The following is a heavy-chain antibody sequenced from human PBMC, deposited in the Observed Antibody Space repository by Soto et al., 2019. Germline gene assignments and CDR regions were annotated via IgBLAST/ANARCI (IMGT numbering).Heavy chain of an antibody. D-gene: IGHD3-16*01. CDR3: ATRGDGSEQYNYGMDV. V-gene: IGHV3-23*01. Sequence: EMQLLESGGGLVQPGGSLRLSCTASGFTFSNYAMTWVRQAPGKGLNWVSTINNVGYIYDADSVKGRFTISRDDARNTLYLQLHSVRVEHTAVYYCATRGDGSEQYNYGMDVWRQGTKVTV. J-gene: IGHJ6*02. CDR1: GFTFSNYA. CDR2: INNVGYI.